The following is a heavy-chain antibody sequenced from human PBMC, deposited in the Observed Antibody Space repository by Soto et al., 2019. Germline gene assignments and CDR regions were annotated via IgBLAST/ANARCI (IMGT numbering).Heavy chain of an antibody. CDR3: AREGAAAGDYYYYMDV. D-gene: IGHD6-13*01. J-gene: IGHJ6*03. CDR1: GGSISSGGYY. CDR2: IYYSGST. Sequence: TLSLTCTVSGGSISSGGYYWSWIRQHPGKGLEWIGYIYYSGSTYYNPSLKSRVTISVDTSKNQFSLKLRSVTAADTAVYYCAREGAAAGDYYYYMDVWGKGTTVTVSS. V-gene: IGHV4-31*03.